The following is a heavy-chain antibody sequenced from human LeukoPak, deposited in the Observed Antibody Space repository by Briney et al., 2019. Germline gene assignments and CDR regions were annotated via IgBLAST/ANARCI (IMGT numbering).Heavy chain of an antibody. CDR1: GGTFSSYA. J-gene: IGHJ4*02. CDR2: ISAYNGNT. V-gene: IGHV1-18*01. CDR3: ARDYVGTPADY. D-gene: IGHD3-16*01. Sequence: GASVTVSCTASGGTFSSYAISWVRQAPGQGLEWMGWISAYNGNTNYAQKLQGRVTMTTDTSTSTAYMELRSLRSDDTAVYYCARDYVGTPADYWGQGTLVTVSS.